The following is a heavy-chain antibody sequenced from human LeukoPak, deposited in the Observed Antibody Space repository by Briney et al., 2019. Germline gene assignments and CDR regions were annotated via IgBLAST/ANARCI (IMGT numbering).Heavy chain of an antibody. CDR3: ARLGATLLYYFDY. D-gene: IGHD1-26*01. V-gene: IGHV3-7*01. CDR1: GFTFSSYW. Sequence: GGSLRLSCAASGFTFSSYWMSWVHQAPGKGLEWVANIKQDGSEKYYVDSVKGRFTISRDNAKNSLYLQMNSLRAEDTAVYYCARLGATLLYYFDYWGQGTLVTVSS. J-gene: IGHJ4*02. CDR2: IKQDGSEK.